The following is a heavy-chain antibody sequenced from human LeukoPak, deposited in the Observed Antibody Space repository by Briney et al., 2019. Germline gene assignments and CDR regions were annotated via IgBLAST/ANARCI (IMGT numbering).Heavy chain of an antibody. D-gene: IGHD6-6*01. CDR1: GYTFTSYG. CDR2: ISAYNGNT. Sequence: ASVKVSCKASGYTFTSYGISWVRQAPGQGLEWMGWISAYNGNTNYAQKLQGRVTMTTDTSTSTAYMELRSLRSDDTAVYYCARHEESIAARPDSGYWGQGTLVTVSS. J-gene: IGHJ4*02. CDR3: ARHEESIAARPDSGY. V-gene: IGHV1-18*01.